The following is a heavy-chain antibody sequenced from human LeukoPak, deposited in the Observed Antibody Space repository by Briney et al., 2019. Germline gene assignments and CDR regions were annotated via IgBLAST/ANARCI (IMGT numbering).Heavy chain of an antibody. V-gene: IGHV4-59*01. CDR1: GGSISSYY. D-gene: IGHD3-3*01. CDR3: ARAYYDFWSGRYYYYMDV. J-gene: IGHJ6*03. Sequence: SETLSLTCTVSGGSISSYYWSWIRQPPGKGLEWIGYIYYSGSTNYNPPLKSRVTISVDTSKNQFSLKLSSVTAADTAVYYCARAYYDFWSGRYYYYMDVWGKGTTVTVSS. CDR2: IYYSGST.